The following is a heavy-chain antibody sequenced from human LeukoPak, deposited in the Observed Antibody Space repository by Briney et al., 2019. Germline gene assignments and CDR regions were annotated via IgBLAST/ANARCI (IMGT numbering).Heavy chain of an antibody. D-gene: IGHD3-10*01. CDR2: FDPEDGET. CDR3: ATVPITMVRGVYYGMDV. V-gene: IGHV1-24*01. J-gene: IGHJ6*02. CDR1: GYTLTELS. Sequence: ASVNVSCKVSGYTLTELSMHWVRQAPGKGREWMRGFDPEDGETIYAQKFQGRVTMTEDTSTDTAYMELSSLRSEDTAVYYCATVPITMVRGVYYGMDVWGQGTTVTVSS.